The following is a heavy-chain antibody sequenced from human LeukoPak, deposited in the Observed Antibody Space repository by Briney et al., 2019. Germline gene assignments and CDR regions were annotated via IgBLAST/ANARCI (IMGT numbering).Heavy chain of an antibody. J-gene: IGHJ5*02. CDR1: GGSISSGGYY. V-gene: IGHV4-30-2*01. D-gene: IGHD6-6*01. CDR3: ARESSIAARRAHNWFDP. CDR2: IYHSGST. Sequence: SETLSLTCTVSGGSISSGGYYWSWIRQPPGKGLEWIGYIYHSGSTYYNPSLKSRVTISVDRSKNQFSLKLSSVTAADTAVYYCARESSIAARRAHNWFDPWGQGTLVTVSS.